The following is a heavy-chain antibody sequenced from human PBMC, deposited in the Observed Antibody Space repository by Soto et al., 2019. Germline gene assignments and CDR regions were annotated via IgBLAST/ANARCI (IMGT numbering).Heavy chain of an antibody. CDR2: ISYDGSNK. CDR3: ASPPQYGDEGDY. J-gene: IGHJ4*02. D-gene: IGHD4-17*01. Sequence: PGGSLRLSCAASGFTFSSYGMHWVRQAPGKGLEWVAVISYDGSNKYYADSVKGRFTISRDNSKNTLYLQMNSLRAEDTAVYYCASPPQYGDEGDYWGQGTLVTVSS. CDR1: GFTFSSYG. V-gene: IGHV3-30*03.